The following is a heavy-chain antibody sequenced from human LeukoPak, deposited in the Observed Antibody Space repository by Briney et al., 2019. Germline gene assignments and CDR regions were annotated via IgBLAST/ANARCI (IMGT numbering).Heavy chain of an antibody. V-gene: IGHV3-9*03. CDR2: ISWNSGSI. J-gene: IGHJ4*02. CDR3: AKGEVWGSYVFDY. D-gene: IGHD3-16*01. CDR1: GFTFDDYA. Sequence: TGGSLRLSCAASGFTFDDYAMHWVRQAPGKGLEWVSGISWNSGSIGYADSVKGRFTISRDNAKNSLYLQMNSLRAEDMALYYCAKGEVWGSYVFDYWGQGTLVTVSS.